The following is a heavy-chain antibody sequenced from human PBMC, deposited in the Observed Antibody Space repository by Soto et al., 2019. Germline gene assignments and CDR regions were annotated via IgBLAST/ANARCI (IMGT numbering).Heavy chain of an antibody. D-gene: IGHD3-22*01. Sequence: QVQLVESGGGVVQPGRSLRLSCAASGFTFSSYGMHWVRQAPGKGLEWVAVIWYDGSNKYYADSVKGRFTISRDNSKNTLYLQMNSLRAEDTAVYYCATGSSGYYPRAFDIWGQGTMVTVSS. V-gene: IGHV3-33*01. J-gene: IGHJ3*02. CDR1: GFTFSSYG. CDR3: ATGSSGYYPRAFDI. CDR2: IWYDGSNK.